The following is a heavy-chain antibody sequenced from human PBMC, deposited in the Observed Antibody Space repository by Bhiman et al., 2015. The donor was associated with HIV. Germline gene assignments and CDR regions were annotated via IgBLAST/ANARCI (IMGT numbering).Heavy chain of an antibody. D-gene: IGHD6-6*01. CDR3: ARGSSSALSAERFDP. CDR2: ISSSSSYI. CDR1: GFTFDDYG. J-gene: IGHJ5*02. V-gene: IGHV3-21*06. Sequence: EVQLVESGGGVVRPGGSLRLSCAASGFTFDDYGMSWVRQAPGKGLEWVSSISSSSSYIYYADSLKGRFTISRDNAKNSLYLQMNSLRAEDTAVYYCARGSSSALSAERFDPWGQGTLVTVSS.